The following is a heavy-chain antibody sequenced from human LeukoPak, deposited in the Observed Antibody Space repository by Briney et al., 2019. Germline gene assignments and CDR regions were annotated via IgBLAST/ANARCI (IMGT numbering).Heavy chain of an antibody. CDR3: AKSSGKRQPLIRVVTGYYFDY. J-gene: IGHJ4*02. Sequence: GGSLRLSCAASGFTVINDYMSWVRQAPGKGLEWVSFIYSDGSTYYADSVKGRFTISRDNSKNTMYLQMSSLRAEDTAVYYCAKSSGKRQPLIRVVTGYYFDYWGQGTLVTVSS. CDR1: GFTVINDY. D-gene: IGHD2-21*02. V-gene: IGHV3-53*01. CDR2: IYSDGST.